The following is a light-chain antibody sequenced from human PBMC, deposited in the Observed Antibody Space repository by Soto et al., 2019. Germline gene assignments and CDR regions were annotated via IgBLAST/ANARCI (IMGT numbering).Light chain of an antibody. CDR2: DVS. CDR1: SSDVGGYNY. J-gene: IGLJ2*01. Sequence: QSALTQPRSVSGSPGQSVTISCTGTSSDVGGYNYVTWFQQHPGKAPKLIIYDVSERPSGVPDRFSGSKSGNTASLTISGLQAEDEADYCCCSYAGSYPVVVFGGGTNLTVL. CDR3: CSYAGSYPVVV. V-gene: IGLV2-11*01.